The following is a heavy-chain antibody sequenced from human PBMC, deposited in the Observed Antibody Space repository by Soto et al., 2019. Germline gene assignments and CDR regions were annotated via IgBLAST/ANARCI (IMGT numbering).Heavy chain of an antibody. J-gene: IGHJ6*02. V-gene: IGHV4-59*01. Sequence: SETLSLTCTVSGGSISSYYWSWIRQPPGKGLEWIGYIYYSGSTNYNPSLKSRVTISVDTSKNQFSLKLSSVTAADTAVYYCARTTYYDFHYGMDVWGQGTTVTVSS. CDR2: IYYSGST. D-gene: IGHD3-3*01. CDR1: GGSISSYY. CDR3: ARTTYYDFHYGMDV.